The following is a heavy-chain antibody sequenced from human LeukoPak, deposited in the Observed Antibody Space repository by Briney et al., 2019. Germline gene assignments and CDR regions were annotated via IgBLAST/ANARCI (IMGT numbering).Heavy chain of an antibody. Sequence: GGSLRPSCAASGFTFSSYAMSWVRQAPGKGLEWVSAISGSGGSTYYADSVKGRFTISRDNSKNTLYLQMNSLRAEDTAVYYCAKVPPLLSGYPHFDYWGQGTLVTVSS. CDR3: AKVPPLLSGYPHFDY. J-gene: IGHJ4*02. D-gene: IGHD5-12*01. V-gene: IGHV3-23*01. CDR1: GFTFSSYA. CDR2: ISGSGGST.